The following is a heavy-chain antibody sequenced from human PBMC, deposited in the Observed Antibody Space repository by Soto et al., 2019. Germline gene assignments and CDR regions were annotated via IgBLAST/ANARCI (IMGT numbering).Heavy chain of an antibody. J-gene: IGHJ4*02. D-gene: IGHD4-4*01. V-gene: IGHV4-39*01. CDR2: IFNNGST. Sequence: SETMCLTCTFSGIYIRSSDYFLGWIRQPPGKGLEWIGSIFNNGSTHHNPSLKSRVTISVDTSKNQFSLKLSSVTAADKAVYYRARHGMAPVSQWGRGTLVPSPQ. CDR3: ARHGMAPVSQ. CDR1: GIYIRSSDYF.